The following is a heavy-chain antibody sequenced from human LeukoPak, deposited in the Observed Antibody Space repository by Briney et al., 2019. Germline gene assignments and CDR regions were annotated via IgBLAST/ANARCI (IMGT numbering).Heavy chain of an antibody. CDR3: ARGGEVVRGVGIDY. J-gene: IGHJ4*02. D-gene: IGHD3-10*01. CDR1: GFTFSSYA. Sequence: GGSLRLSCAASGFTFSSYAMHWVRQAPGKGLEWVAVISYDGSNKYYADSVKGRFTISRDNSKNTLYLQMNSLRAEDTAVYYCARGGEVVRGVGIDYWGQGTLVTVSS. V-gene: IGHV3-30*04. CDR2: ISYDGSNK.